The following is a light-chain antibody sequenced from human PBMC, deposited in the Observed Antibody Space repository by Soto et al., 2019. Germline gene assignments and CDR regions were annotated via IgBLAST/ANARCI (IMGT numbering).Light chain of an antibody. J-gene: IGLJ2*01. V-gene: IGLV2-11*01. CDR3: CSYAAGDSFK. CDR2: DVT. CDR1: SSDVGGYNY. Sequence: QSALTQPTSVSGSPGQSITISCTGTSSDVGGYNYVSWHQQHPGKAPKLVIYDVTQRPSGVPDRFSASKSGITASLTISGLQAEDEADYYCCSYAAGDSFKFGGGTKLTVL.